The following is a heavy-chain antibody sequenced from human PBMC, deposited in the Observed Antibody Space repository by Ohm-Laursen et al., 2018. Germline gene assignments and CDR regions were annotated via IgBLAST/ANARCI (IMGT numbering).Heavy chain of an antibody. CDR3: ARVRGLDAFDI. J-gene: IGHJ3*02. CDR1: GFTFSSDT. Sequence: SLRLSCAASGFTFSSDTMSWVRQAPGKGLEWVSSISNNGAGTYYADSVKGRFTISRDNSKNSLYLQMNSLRAEDTAVYYCARVRGLDAFDIWGQGTMVTVSS. CDR2: ISNNGAGT. V-gene: IGHV3-23*01.